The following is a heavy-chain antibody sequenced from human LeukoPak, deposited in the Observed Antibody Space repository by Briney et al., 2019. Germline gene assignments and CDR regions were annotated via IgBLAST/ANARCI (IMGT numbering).Heavy chain of an antibody. J-gene: IGHJ5*02. CDR1: GGSISSGSYY. Sequence: PSETLSLTCTVSGGSISSGSYYWSWIRQPAGKGLEWIGRIYTSGSTNYNPSLKSRVTISVDTSKNQFSLKLSSVTAADTAVYYCARGMMAVVPAAMRSSTNWFDPWGQGTLVTVSS. V-gene: IGHV4-61*02. CDR3: ARGMMAVVPAAMRSSTNWFDP. CDR2: IYTSGST. D-gene: IGHD2-2*01.